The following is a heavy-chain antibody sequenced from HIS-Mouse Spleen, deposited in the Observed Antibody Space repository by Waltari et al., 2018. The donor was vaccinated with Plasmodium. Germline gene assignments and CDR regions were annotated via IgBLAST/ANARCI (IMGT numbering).Heavy chain of an antibody. Sequence: QVQLVQSGAEVKKPGASVKVSCTASGYTFTGSYIPWVRQAPGQGLEWRGWINPNSGGTNYAQKFQGRVTMTRDTSISTAYMELSRLRSDDTAVYYCARVLGYKAAAGTFVEYFQHWGQGTLVTVSS. J-gene: IGHJ1*01. V-gene: IGHV1-2*02. D-gene: IGHD6-13*01. CDR1: GYTFTGSY. CDR2: INPNSGGT. CDR3: ARVLGYKAAAGTFVEYFQH.